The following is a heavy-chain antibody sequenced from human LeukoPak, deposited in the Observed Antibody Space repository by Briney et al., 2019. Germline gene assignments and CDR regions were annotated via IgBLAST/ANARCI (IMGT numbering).Heavy chain of an antibody. CDR2: INPNSGGT. J-gene: IGHJ4*02. CDR1: GYTFTGNY. D-gene: IGHD3-22*01. Sequence: ASVKVSCKASGYTFTGNYMHWVRQAPGQGLEWMGWINPNSGGTNYAQKFQGRVTMTRDTSIGTAYMELNRLRSEDTAVYYCARNHDSSGYDFDYWGQGTLVTVSS. V-gene: IGHV1-2*02. CDR3: ARNHDSSGYDFDY.